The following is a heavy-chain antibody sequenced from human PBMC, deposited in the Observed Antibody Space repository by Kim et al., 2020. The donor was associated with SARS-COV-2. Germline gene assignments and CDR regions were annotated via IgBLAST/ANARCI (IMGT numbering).Heavy chain of an antibody. D-gene: IGHD1-1*01. J-gene: IGHJ4*02. CDR2: INPNSGGT. CDR1: GFTFTDTY. Sequence: ASVKVSCKASGFTFTDTYIYWVRQAPGQGLEWMGWINPNSGGTKFAQKFQGRVTMTRDTSITTAYLELSSLRSDDTAMYYCVRGVTTSGYWGQGTLVTVSS. CDR3: VRGVTTSGY. V-gene: IGHV1-2*02.